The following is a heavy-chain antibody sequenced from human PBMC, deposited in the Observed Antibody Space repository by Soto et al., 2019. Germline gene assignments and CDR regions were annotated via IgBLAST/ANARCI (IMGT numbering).Heavy chain of an antibody. CDR3: ASSSWGVEPRDGGGY. J-gene: IGHJ4*02. V-gene: IGHV3-53*04. Sequence: EVQLVESGGGLVQPGGSLRLSCAASGFTVSSNYMSWVRQAPRKGLEWVSVIYSGGSTYYADSVKGRFTISRHNSKNTLYLQMNSLRAEDTAVYYCASSSWGVEPRDGGGYWGQGTLVTVSS. D-gene: IGHD1-1*01. CDR2: IYSGGST. CDR1: GFTVSSNY.